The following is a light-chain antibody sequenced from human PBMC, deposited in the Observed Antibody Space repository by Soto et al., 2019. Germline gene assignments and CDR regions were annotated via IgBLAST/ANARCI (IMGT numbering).Light chain of an antibody. CDR3: KSYRSSXILV. V-gene: IGLV2-14*01. CDR2: EIS. CDR1: SSDVGGHNY. Sequence: QSSLTQPASVSGSPGRSITISCTGTSSDVGGHNYFSWYQQHPGKAPKLLIDEISNRPAGVSNRFSGSRSGNTASLTISGLRAEDAADYYCKSYRSSXILVVGTGTKVXV. J-gene: IGLJ1*01.